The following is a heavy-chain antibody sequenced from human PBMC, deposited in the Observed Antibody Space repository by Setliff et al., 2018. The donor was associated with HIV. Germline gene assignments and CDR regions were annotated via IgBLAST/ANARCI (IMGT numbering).Heavy chain of an antibody. CDR1: GGSISSGNHY. J-gene: IGHJ6*02. D-gene: IGHD3-16*01. CDR3: AREIPFRGNANMWDYYAMDV. Sequence: SETLSLTCTVSGGSISSGNHYWAWIRQPAGKRLEWIGHMHASGSTYYNPSLNSRASISVDTSNSRVSLRLTSVTAADTAVYYCAREIPFRGNANMWDYYAMDVWGQGITVTVSS. CDR2: MHASGST. V-gene: IGHV4-61*09.